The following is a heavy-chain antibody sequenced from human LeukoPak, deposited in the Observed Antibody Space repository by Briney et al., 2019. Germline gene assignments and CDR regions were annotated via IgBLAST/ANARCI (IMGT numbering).Heavy chain of an antibody. D-gene: IGHD3-22*01. CDR2: ISSGSSFM. J-gene: IGHJ5*02. Sequence: GGSLRLSCAASGFTFSRYSMNWVRQAPGKGLEWVSSISSGSSFMYYADSVKGRFTISRENPKNSLSLQMNSLRAKHTALYYFARDYYDSSGASWVDPWGQGTLVTVSS. V-gene: IGHV3-21*01. CDR1: GFTFSRYS. CDR3: ARDYYDSSGASWVDP.